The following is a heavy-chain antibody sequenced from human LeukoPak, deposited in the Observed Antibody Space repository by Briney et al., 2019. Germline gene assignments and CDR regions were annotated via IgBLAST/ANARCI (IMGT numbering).Heavy chain of an antibody. D-gene: IGHD5-24*01. CDR1: GFTFSDYY. CDR3: AREALSSAYRWLQPLFDY. J-gene: IGHJ4*02. Sequence: KTGGSLRLSCAASGFTFSDYYMSWIRQAPGKGLEWVSYISSSGSTIYYADSVKGRFTISRDNAKNSLYLQMNSLRAEDTAVYYCAREALSSAYRWLQPLFDYWGQGTLVTVSS. V-gene: IGHV3-11*01. CDR2: ISSSGSTI.